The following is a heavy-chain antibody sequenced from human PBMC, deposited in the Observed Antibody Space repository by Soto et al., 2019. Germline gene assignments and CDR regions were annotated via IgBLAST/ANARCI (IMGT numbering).Heavy chain of an antibody. Sequence: PGGSLRLSCAASGFTFSSYGMNWVRQAPGKGLEWVSSISSSSSYIYYADSVKGRFTISRDNAKNSLYLQMNSLRAEDTAVYYCARGYCSSTSCSRGDYWGQGTLVTAPQ. J-gene: IGHJ4*02. CDR1: GFTFSSYG. CDR3: ARGYCSSTSCSRGDY. V-gene: IGHV3-21*01. CDR2: ISSSSSYI. D-gene: IGHD2-2*01.